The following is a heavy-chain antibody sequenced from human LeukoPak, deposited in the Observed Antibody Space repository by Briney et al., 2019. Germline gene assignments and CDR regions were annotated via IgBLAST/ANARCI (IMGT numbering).Heavy chain of an antibody. V-gene: IGHV1-2*02. CDR2: INPNSGGT. CDR1: GFTFTGYY. J-gene: IGHJ4*02. D-gene: IGHD3-10*01. CDR3: ARDLFYSVSGTYYNVGRVFNY. Sequence: ASVKVSCKASGFTFTGYYMHWVRQAPGQGLEWMGWINPNSGGTNYAQKFQGRVTMARDTSITTAYMELTSLRSDDTAVYYCARDLFYSVSGTYYNVGRVFNYWGQGTLVTVSS.